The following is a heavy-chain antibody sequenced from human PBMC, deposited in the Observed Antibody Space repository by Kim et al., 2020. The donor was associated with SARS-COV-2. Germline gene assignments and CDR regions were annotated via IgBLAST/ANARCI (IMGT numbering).Heavy chain of an antibody. CDR2: INCKTGVT. CDR3: ATWIPVPTGRVPY. Sequence: ASVKVSCKASGYTFSDYHIHWVRQAPGQGLEWMAWINCKTGVTEYAQMFQGRITVTRDTSISTAYMDVSGLMSDDTAVYYCATWIPVPTGRVPYWGQVTLVTVSS. J-gene: IGHJ4*02. V-gene: IGHV1-2*02. CDR1: GYTFSDYH. D-gene: IGHD2-2*03.